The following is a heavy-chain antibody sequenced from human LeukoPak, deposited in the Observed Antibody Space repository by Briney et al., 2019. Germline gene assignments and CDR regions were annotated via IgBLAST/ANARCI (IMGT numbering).Heavy chain of an antibody. CDR3: VTESFHY. CDR1: GFTFSRFA. CDR2: ISNTGSIA. D-gene: IGHD3-10*01. V-gene: IGHV3-23*01. Sequence: GGSLRLSCAASGFTFSRFAMNWVRQAPGKGLEWVGIISNTGSIASFADSMKGRFTISRDNSKNTVYLQMNSLRDDDTALYHCVTESFHYWGQGILVAVSS. J-gene: IGHJ4*02.